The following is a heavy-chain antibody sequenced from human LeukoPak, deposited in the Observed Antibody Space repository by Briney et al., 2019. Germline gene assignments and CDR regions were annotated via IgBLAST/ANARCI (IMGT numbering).Heavy chain of an antibody. CDR1: GFTFSNYA. Sequence: GGSLRLSCAASGFTFSNYAVSWVRQAPGKGLEWVSAISGRGDNTYYADSVRGRFTISRDNSKNTLYLQMNSLRAEDTAVYYCARDSGSVVAASLGEGYFFGWGQGTLVTVSS. CDR3: ARDSGSVVAASLGEGYFFG. D-gene: IGHD2-15*01. V-gene: IGHV3-23*01. CDR2: ISGRGDNT. J-gene: IGHJ4*02.